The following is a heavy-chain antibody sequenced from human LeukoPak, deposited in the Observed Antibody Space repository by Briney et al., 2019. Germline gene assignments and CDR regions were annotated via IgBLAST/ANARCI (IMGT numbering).Heavy chain of an antibody. V-gene: IGHV1-18*01. D-gene: IGHD3-3*01. CDR3: ARDQNYDFWSGYFRPNWFDP. J-gene: IGHJ5*02. CDR1: GYTFTSYG. CDR2: ISAYNGNT. Sequence: ASVKVSCKASGYTFTSYGISWVRQDPCQGLEWLGWISAYNGNTNYAQKLQGRVTMTTDTSTSTAYMELRSLRSDDTAVYYCARDQNYDFWSGYFRPNWFDPWGQGTLVTVSS.